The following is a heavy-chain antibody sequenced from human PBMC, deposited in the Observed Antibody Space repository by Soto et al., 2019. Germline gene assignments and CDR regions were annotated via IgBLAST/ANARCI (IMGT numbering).Heavy chain of an antibody. CDR3: ARGTDY. J-gene: IGHJ4*02. CDR2: ISDDGSNK. D-gene: IGHD1-1*01. V-gene: IGHV3-30-3*01. Sequence: RRLSCAASGFTFSMYFMHWVRRAPDKGLEWVAVISDDGSNKYYANSVKGRFTISRDNSKNTLFLQMDSLRAEDTAVYYCARGTDYWGLGTLVTVSS. CDR1: GFTFSMYF.